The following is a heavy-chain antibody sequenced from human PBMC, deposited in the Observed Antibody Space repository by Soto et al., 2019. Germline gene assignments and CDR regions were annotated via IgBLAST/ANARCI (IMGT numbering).Heavy chain of an antibody. Sequence: GGSLRLSCAASGFTFSSYGMHWVRQAPGKGLEWVAVISYDGSNKYYADSVKGRFTISRDNSKNTLYLQMNSLRAEDTAVYYCAKDTSGYVEENAFDIWGQGTMVTV. V-gene: IGHV3-30*18. D-gene: IGHD3-22*01. CDR3: AKDTSGYVEENAFDI. CDR2: ISYDGSNK. J-gene: IGHJ3*02. CDR1: GFTFSSYG.